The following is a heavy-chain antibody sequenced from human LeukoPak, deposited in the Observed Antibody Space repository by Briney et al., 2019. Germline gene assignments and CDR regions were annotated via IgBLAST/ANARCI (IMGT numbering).Heavy chain of an antibody. CDR3: ARGRIVYYFDY. Sequence: GGSLRLSCAASGFNFSSYSMNWVRQAPGKGLEWVSSISSSSSYIYYADSVKGRFTISRDNAKNSLYLQMNSLRAEDTAVYYCARGRIVYYFDYWGQGTLVTVSS. CDR2: ISSSSSYI. CDR1: GFNFSSYS. D-gene: IGHD2-21*01. J-gene: IGHJ4*02. V-gene: IGHV3-21*01.